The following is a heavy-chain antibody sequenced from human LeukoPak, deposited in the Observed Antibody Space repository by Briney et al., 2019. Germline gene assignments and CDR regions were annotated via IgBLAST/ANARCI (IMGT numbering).Heavy chain of an antibody. CDR3: ARHTGYDFAFDY. D-gene: IGHD5-12*01. CDR2: ISSSGRTI. CDR1: GFTFSSYE. V-gene: IGHV3-48*03. J-gene: IGHJ4*02. Sequence: GGSLRLSCAASGFTFSSYEMNWVRQAPGKGLEWVSYISSSGRTIHYADSVKGRFSISRDNAKNSLYLQMNSLRAEDTAVYYCARHTGYDFAFDYWAQGTLVTVP.